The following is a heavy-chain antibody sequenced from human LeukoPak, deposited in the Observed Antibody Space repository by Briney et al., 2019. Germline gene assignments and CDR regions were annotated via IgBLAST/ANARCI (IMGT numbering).Heavy chain of an antibody. CDR1: GYTFIGHY. CDR2: INPKNGGA. D-gene: IGHD3-3*01. J-gene: IGHJ5*02. Sequence: ASVKVSCKTSGYTFIGHYIHWVGQAPGQGLEWMGWINPKNGGANYAPRFQGRVTMTRDRSISTVYMEVTRLTSDDTAVYYCARASFWESPINWFDPWGQGTLVTVSS. V-gene: IGHV1-2*07. CDR3: ARASFWESPINWFDP.